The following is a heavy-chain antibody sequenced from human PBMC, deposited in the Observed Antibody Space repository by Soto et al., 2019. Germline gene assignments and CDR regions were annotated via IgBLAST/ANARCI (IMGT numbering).Heavy chain of an antibody. D-gene: IGHD4-17*01. CDR2: ISHSGTT. CDR1: GFPISSTYS. V-gene: IGHV4-38-2*02. CDR3: ARVTMVIRDSDHFGVDV. Sequence: SETLSLTCLVSGFPISSTYSWGWIRQPPRKGLEWIGSISHSGTTSYSPSLTSRVSISVDTSKNQVSLKLTSVTAADTAVYFCARVTMVIRDSDHFGVDVWGHGTTVTVSS. J-gene: IGHJ6*02.